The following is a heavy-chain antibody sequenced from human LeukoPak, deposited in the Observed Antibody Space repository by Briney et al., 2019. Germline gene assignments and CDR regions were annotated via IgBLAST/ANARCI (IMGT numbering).Heavy chain of an antibody. D-gene: IGHD3-22*01. Sequence: GGSLRLSCAASGFTFSSYAMSWVRQAPGKGLEWVSAISGSGGSTYYADSVKGRFTISRDNSKNTLYLQMNSLRAEDTAVYYCAKQGGRRGCDSSGSSYFDYWGQGTLVTVSS. CDR3: AKQGGRRGCDSSGSSYFDY. J-gene: IGHJ4*02. CDR1: GFTFSSYA. CDR2: ISGSGGST. V-gene: IGHV3-23*01.